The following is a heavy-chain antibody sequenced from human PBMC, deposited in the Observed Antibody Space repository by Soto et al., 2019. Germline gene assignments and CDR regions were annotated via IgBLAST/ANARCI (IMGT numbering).Heavy chain of an antibody. V-gene: IGHV4-59*04. CDR3: ARHFSRRDGYKIPPGGRFDP. CDR1: GGSISSYY. D-gene: IGHD5-12*01. J-gene: IGHJ5*02. CDR2: IYYSGST. Sequence: PSETLSLTCIVSGGSISSYYWSWIRQPPGKGLEWIGHIYYSGSTYYNPSLKSRVTISVDTSKNQFSLKLSSVTAADTAVYYCARHFSRRDGYKIPPGGRFDPWGQGTLVTVSS.